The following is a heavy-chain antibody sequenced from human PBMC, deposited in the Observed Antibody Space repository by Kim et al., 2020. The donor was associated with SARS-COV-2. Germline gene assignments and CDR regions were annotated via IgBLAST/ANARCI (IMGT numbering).Heavy chain of an antibody. Sequence: SVKVSCKASGGTFSSYAISWVRQAPGQGLEWMGGIIPIFGTANYAQKFQGRVTITADESTSTAYMELSSLRSEDTAVYYCAGRNVSVGELLPLGFVVGYYGMDVWGQGTTVTVSS. D-gene: IGHD3-10*01. J-gene: IGHJ6*02. CDR3: AGRNVSVGELLPLGFVVGYYGMDV. CDR2: IIPIFGTA. V-gene: IGHV1-69*13. CDR1: GGTFSSYA.